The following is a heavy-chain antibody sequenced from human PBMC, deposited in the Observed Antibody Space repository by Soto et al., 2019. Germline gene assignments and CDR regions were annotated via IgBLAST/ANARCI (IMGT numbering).Heavy chain of an antibody. CDR2: ISSSSSTI. V-gene: IGHV3-48*02. CDR1: GFTFSSYS. CDR3: AGGMLVRGVIGGMDV. Sequence: EVQLVESGGGLVQPGGSLRLSCAASGFTFSSYSMNWVRQAPGKGLEWVSYISSSSSTIYYADSVKGRFTISRDNAKNSLYLQMNSLRDEDTAVYYCAGGMLVRGVIGGMDVWGQGTPVTVSS. J-gene: IGHJ6*02. D-gene: IGHD3-10*01.